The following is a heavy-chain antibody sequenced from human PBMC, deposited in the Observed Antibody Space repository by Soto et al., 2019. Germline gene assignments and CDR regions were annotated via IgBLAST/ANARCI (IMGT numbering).Heavy chain of an antibody. V-gene: IGHV4-31*03. CDR1: GGSISSGGYC. CDR3: ARGTIVVVPAAIRGYGMDV. CDR2: IYYSGST. J-gene: IGHJ6*02. D-gene: IGHD2-2*01. Sequence: SETLSLTCTVSGGSISSGGYCWSWSRQHPGKGLEWIGYIYYSGSTYYNPSLKSRVTISVDTSKNQFSLKLSSVTAADTAVYYCARGTIVVVPAAIRGYGMDVWGQGTTVTVSS.